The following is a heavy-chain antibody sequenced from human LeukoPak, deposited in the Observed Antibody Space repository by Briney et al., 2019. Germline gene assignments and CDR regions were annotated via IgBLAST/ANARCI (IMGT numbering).Heavy chain of an antibody. CDR1: RFSFISYA. J-gene: IGHJ4*02. CDR2: INGSGSNT. D-gene: IGHD3-22*01. CDR3: VKAGGTFGYYYDSSGSFDL. V-gene: IGHV3-23*01. Sequence: GGSLRLSCKASRFSFISYAMSWVRQAPGRGPEWVSQINGSGSNTYYADSVKGRFTISRDNAKSTLFLQMNSLRDEDTAVYYCVKAGGTFGYYYDSSGSFDLWGQGTLVTASS.